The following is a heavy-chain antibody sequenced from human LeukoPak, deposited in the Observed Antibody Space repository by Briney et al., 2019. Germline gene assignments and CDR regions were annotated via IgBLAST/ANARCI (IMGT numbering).Heavy chain of an antibody. Sequence: GASVTVSCKASGYTFTSYDINWVRQATGQGLEWMGWMNPNSGNTGYAQKFQGRVTMTRNTSISTAYMELSSLRSEDTAVYYCARAWRFGELLYYWGQGTLVTVSS. CDR3: ARAWRFGELLYY. CDR2: MNPNSGNT. CDR1: GYTFTSYD. J-gene: IGHJ4*02. D-gene: IGHD3-10*01. V-gene: IGHV1-8*01.